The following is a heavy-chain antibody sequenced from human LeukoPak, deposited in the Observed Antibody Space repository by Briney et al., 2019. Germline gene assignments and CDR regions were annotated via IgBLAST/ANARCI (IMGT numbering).Heavy chain of an antibody. J-gene: IGHJ6*02. V-gene: IGHV1-2*02. CDR3: AREVSYGGIYYYYGMDV. CDR2: INPNSGGT. Sequence: ASVKVSCKASGYTFTGYYMHWVRQAPGQGLEWMGWINPNSGGTNYAQKFQGRVTMTRDTSINTAYMELSRLRSDDTAVYYCAREVSYGGIYYYYGMDVWGQGTTVTVSS. CDR1: GYTFTGYY. D-gene: IGHD4/OR15-4a*01.